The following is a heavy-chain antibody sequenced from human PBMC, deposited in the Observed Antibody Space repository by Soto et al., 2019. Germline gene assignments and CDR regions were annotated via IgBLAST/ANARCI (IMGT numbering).Heavy chain of an antibody. D-gene: IGHD3-10*01. Sequence: SETLSLTCAVSGGSISSSNWWSWVRQPPGKGLEWIGEIYHSGSTNYNPSLKSRVTISVDKSKNQFSLKLSSVTAADTAVYYCAREMVRGVGRSEYFDYWGQGTLVTVSS. CDR1: GGSISSSNW. J-gene: IGHJ4*02. CDR2: IYHSGST. V-gene: IGHV4-4*02. CDR3: AREMVRGVGRSEYFDY.